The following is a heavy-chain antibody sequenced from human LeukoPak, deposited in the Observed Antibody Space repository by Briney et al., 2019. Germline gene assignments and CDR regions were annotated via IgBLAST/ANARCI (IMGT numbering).Heavy chain of an antibody. D-gene: IGHD6-13*01. V-gene: IGHV3-74*01. CDR2: INSDGSST. J-gene: IGHJ4*02. CDR3: AKDKQGDYFDY. CDR1: GFTFSSYW. Sequence: PGGSLRLSCAASGFTFSSYWMHWVRQAPGKGLVWVSRINSDGSSTSYADSVKGRFTISRDNAKNTLYLQMNSLRAEDTAVYYCAKDKQGDYFDYWGQGTLVTVSS.